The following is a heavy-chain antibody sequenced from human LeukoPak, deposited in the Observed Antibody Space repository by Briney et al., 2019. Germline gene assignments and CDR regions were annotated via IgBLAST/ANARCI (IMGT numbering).Heavy chain of an antibody. V-gene: IGHV3-30-3*01. CDR2: ISYDGSVK. J-gene: IGHJ4*02. D-gene: IGHD2-2*01. CDR1: GFTFRSYA. CDR3: ARAAAVCSSTSCYAHY. Sequence: GKSLRLSCAASGFTFRSYAIHWVRQAPGKGLEWVAFISYDGSVKYYADSVKGRFSISRDNSKNTSSLQMNSLRGEDTAVYYCARAAAVCSSTSCYAHYWGQGTLVTVSS.